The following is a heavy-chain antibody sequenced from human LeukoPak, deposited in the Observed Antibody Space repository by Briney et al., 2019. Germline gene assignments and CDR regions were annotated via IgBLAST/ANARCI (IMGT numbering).Heavy chain of an antibody. CDR3: ASSVGSTDY. J-gene: IGHJ4*02. V-gene: IGHV4-34*01. CDR2: INHRGST. CDR1: GESLSEYY. D-gene: IGHD1-26*01. Sequence: SETLSLTFAVYGESLSEYYWTWIRQSPGMGLEWIGEINHRGSTNLNPSLKSRVTLSVDTSKHQFSLKLTSVTAADAAVYYCASSVGSTDYWGQGTLVTVSS.